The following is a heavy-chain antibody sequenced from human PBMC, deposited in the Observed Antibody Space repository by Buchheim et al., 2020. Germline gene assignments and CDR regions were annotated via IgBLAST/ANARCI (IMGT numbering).Heavy chain of an antibody. CDR2: ISYDGSNK. CDR3: AKDRGIAVAGRHNYYYGMDV. Sequence: QVQLVESGGGVVQPGRSLRLSCAASGFTFSSYGMHWVRQAPGKGLEWVAVISYDGSNKYYADSVKGRFTISRDNSKNTLYLQMNSLRAEDTAVYYCAKDRGIAVAGRHNYYYGMDVWGQGTT. V-gene: IGHV3-30*18. J-gene: IGHJ6*02. CDR1: GFTFSSYG. D-gene: IGHD6-19*01.